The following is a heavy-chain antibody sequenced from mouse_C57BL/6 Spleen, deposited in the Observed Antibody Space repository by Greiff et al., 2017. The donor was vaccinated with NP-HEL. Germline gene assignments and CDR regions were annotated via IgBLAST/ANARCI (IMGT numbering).Heavy chain of an antibody. CDR1: GFTFSSYT. CDR3: ARKRNDYLDY. J-gene: IGHJ4*01. CDR2: ISGGGGNT. D-gene: IGHD2-4*01. V-gene: IGHV5-9*01. Sequence: DVKLVESGGGLVKPGGSLKLSCAASGFTFSSYTMSWVRQTPEKRLEWVATISGGGGNTYYPDSVKGRFTISRDNAKNTLYLQMSSLRSEDTALYYCARKRNDYLDYWGQGTSVTVSS.